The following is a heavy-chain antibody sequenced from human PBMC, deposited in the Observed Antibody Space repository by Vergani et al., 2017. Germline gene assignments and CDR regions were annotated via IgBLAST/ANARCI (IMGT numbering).Heavy chain of an antibody. CDR3: ARGALSLEWLFDY. J-gene: IGHJ4*02. D-gene: IGHD3-3*01. V-gene: IGHV3-23*01. CDR1: GFTFSSYA. Sequence: EVQLLESGGGLVQPGGSLRLSCAASGFTFSSYAMSWVRQAPGKGLEWVSAISGSGGSTYYADSVKGRFTISRDNAKNSLYLQMNSLRAEDTAVYYCARGALSLEWLFDYWGQGTLVTVSS. CDR2: ISGSGGST.